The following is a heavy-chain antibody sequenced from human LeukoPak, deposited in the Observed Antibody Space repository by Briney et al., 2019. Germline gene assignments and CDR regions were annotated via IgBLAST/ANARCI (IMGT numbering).Heavy chain of an antibody. V-gene: IGHV1-2*04. J-gene: IGHJ4*02. Sequence: ASVKVSCKASGYTFTGYYMHWVRQAPGQGLEWMGWIIPNSGGTNYAQKFQGWVTMTRDTSISTAYMELSRLRSDDTAVYYCASAGRYDSSGYYRYWGQGTLVTVSS. D-gene: IGHD3-22*01. CDR1: GYTFTGYY. CDR3: ASAGRYDSSGYYRY. CDR2: IIPNSGGT.